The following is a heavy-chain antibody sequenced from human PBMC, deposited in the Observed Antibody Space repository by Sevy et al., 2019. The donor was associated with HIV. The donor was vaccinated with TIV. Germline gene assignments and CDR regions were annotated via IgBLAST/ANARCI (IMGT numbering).Heavy chain of an antibody. J-gene: IGHJ5*02. Sequence: SETLSLTCTVSGGCISSNSYYWVWIRQPPGKGLEWIGSVYYSGTTYYYPSLKSRVTISIDTSKTQFSLKLSSVTAADTAIFYCARLNYGDYSNYFDPWGQGSLVTVSS. V-gene: IGHV4-39*01. CDR1: GGCISSNSYY. CDR3: ARLNYGDYSNYFDP. CDR2: VYYSGTT. D-gene: IGHD4-17*01.